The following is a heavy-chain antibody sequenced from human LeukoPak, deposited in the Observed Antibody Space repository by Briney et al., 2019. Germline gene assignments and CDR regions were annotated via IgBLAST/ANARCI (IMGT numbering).Heavy chain of an antibody. Sequence: GRSLRLSCAASGFTFSSYAMHWVRQAPGKGLQWVAVISYDGNNKYYADSVKGRFTISRDNSKNTLYLQINSLRAEDTAVYYCARESSDSSSWYFDYWGQGALVTVSS. CDR3: ARESSDSSSWYFDY. J-gene: IGHJ4*02. CDR1: GFTFSSYA. V-gene: IGHV3-30-3*01. CDR2: ISYDGNNK. D-gene: IGHD6-13*01.